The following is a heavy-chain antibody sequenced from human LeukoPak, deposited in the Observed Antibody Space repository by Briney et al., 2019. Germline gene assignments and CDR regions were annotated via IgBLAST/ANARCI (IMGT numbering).Heavy chain of an antibody. CDR2: ISSSSSYT. CDR1: GFTFSDYY. J-gene: IGHJ6*02. D-gene: IGHD6-13*01. Sequence: PGGSLRLSCAASGFTFSDYYMSWIRQAPGKGLEWVSYISSSSSYTNYADSVKGRFTISRDSAKNSLYLQMNSLRAEDTAVYYCARDQGIAAAGAYGMDVWGQGTTVTVSS. CDR3: ARDQGIAAAGAYGMDV. V-gene: IGHV3-11*05.